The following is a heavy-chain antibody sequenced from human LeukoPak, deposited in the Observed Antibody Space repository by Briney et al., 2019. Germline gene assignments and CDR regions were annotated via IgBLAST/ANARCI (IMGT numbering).Heavy chain of an antibody. J-gene: IGHJ6*03. D-gene: IGHD2-2*01. CDR1: GGSISSSRYY. CDR2: IYYSGST. CDR3: ARHSGMFSPDCSSTSCPSSVYYYMDV. V-gene: IGHV4-39*01. Sequence: PSETLSLTCTVSGGSISSSRYYWDWLRQPPGKGLEWIGSIYYSGSTYYNPSLKSRVTISVDTSKNQISLKLSSVMAADTAVYYCARHSGMFSPDCSSTSCPSSVYYYMDVWGKGTTVTVSS.